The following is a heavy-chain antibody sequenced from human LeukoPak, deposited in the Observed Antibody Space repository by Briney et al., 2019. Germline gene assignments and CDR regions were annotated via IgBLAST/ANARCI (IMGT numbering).Heavy chain of an antibody. CDR2: IFHSGST. J-gene: IGHJ5*01. CDR3: AREMGDYNILTGYHIFGIDP. CDR1: GYSISSGYY. Sequence: SETLSLTCTVSGYSISSGYYWGWIRQPPGKGLEWIGNIFHSGSTYYNPSLKSRVTISVDKSKNQFSLKLTSVTAADTAVYYCAREMGDYNILTGYHIFGIDPWGQGTLVTVSS. V-gene: IGHV4-38-2*02. D-gene: IGHD3-9*01.